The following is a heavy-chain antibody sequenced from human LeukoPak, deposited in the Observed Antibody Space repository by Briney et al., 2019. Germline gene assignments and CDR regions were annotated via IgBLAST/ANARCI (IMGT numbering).Heavy chain of an antibody. CDR1: GFTFSSYAMH. D-gene: IGHD3-9*01. V-gene: IGHV4-39*01. CDR2: IYYSGST. Sequence: KPGRSLRLSCAASGFTFSSYAMHWVRQPPGKGLEWIATIYYSGSTYSNPSLKSRVSISVDTSKNQFSLKVTSVTAADTAVYYCARHDILTGYYHLHFDYWGHGTLVTVSS. CDR3: ARHDILTGYYHLHFDY. J-gene: IGHJ4*01.